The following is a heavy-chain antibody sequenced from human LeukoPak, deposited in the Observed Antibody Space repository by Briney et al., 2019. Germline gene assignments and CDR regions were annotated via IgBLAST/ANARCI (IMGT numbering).Heavy chain of an antibody. CDR3: AKDVFRVYGDWTLYYFDY. CDR2: ISGSGGST. J-gene: IGHJ4*02. D-gene: IGHD4-17*01. CDR1: GFTFITYS. Sequence: GGSLRLSCAASGFTFITYSMSWVRQAPGKGLERVSGISGSGGSTYYADSVKGRFTISRDNSKNTLDLQMNSLRAEDTAVYYCAKDVFRVYGDWTLYYFDYWGQGTLVTVSS. V-gene: IGHV3-23*01.